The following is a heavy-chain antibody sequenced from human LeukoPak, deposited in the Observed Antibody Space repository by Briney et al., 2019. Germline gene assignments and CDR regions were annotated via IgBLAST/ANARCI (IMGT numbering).Heavy chain of an antibody. CDR1: GFTFSSYG. Sequence: GGSLRLSCAASGFTFSSYGMHWVRQAPGKGLEWVAFIRYDGSKKYYADSVKGRFTISRDNSKNTLYLQMNSLRAEDTAVYYCAKDSRYYYYMDAWGKGTTVTVSS. D-gene: IGHD2-2*01. CDR2: IRYDGSKK. J-gene: IGHJ6*03. V-gene: IGHV3-30*02. CDR3: AKDSRYYYYMDA.